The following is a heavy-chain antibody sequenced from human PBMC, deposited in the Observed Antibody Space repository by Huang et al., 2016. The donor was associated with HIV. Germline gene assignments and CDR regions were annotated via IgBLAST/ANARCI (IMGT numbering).Heavy chain of an antibody. CDR2: IEPGDSDT. Sequence: EVQLVQSGAEVKKPGESLKISCKGSGYSFTNYWIAWVRQPPGKGLEWMGIIEPGDSDTRDSPSYQGQVTISADKSSSIATLQWSSLKASGTAMYYCARRGVYNYDRSGSRDAFDIWGQGTMVTVSS. J-gene: IGHJ3*02. CDR1: GYSFTNYW. D-gene: IGHD3-22*01. CDR3: ARRGVYNYDRSGSRDAFDI. V-gene: IGHV5-51*03.